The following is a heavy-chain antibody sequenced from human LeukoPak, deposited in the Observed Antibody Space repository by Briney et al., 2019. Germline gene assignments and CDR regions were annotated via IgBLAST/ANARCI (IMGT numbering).Heavy chain of an antibody. Sequence: GGSLRLSCAASGFTFDDYGMSWVRQAPGKGLDWVSGINWNGGSTGYADSVKGRFTISRDNAKNSLYLQMNSLRAEDTALYYCARAGNYYDSSGCDFDYWGQGTLVTVSS. J-gene: IGHJ4*02. V-gene: IGHV3-20*04. D-gene: IGHD3-22*01. CDR1: GFTFDDYG. CDR3: ARAGNYYDSSGCDFDY. CDR2: INWNGGST.